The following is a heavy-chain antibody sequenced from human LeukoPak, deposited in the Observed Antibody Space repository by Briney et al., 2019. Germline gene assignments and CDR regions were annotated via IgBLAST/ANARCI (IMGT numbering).Heavy chain of an antibody. V-gene: IGHV1-46*01. CDR2: INPSGGST. D-gene: IGHD1-26*01. J-gene: IGHJ4*02. CDR1: GYTFTSYY. Sequence: ASVKVSCKASGYTFTSYYMHWVRQAPGQGLEWMGIINPSGGSTSYAQKLQGRVTMTRAMSTSTVYMELSSLRSEDTAVYYCARDTFGGSHYHPFDYWGQGTLVTVSS. CDR3: ARDTFGGSHYHPFDY.